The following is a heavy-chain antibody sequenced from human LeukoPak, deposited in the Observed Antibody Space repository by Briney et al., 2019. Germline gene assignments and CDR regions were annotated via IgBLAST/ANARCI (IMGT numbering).Heavy chain of an antibody. CDR1: GYTFTSYD. D-gene: IGHD3-9*01. Sequence: GASVKVSCKTSGYTFTSYDFNWVRQATGQGLEWMGWMSPNSGNTGYAQKFQGRVTMTRNTSISTAYLELSSLTSEDTAVYYCARGFSTGFFYYAMDVWGQGTTVTVSS. J-gene: IGHJ6*02. V-gene: IGHV1-8*01. CDR3: ARGFSTGFFYYAMDV. CDR2: MSPNSGNT.